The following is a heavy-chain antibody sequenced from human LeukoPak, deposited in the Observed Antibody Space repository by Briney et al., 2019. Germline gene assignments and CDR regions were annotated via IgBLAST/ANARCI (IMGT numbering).Heavy chain of an antibody. CDR3: ARDPNGDYIGAFDM. J-gene: IGHJ3*02. Sequence: GGSLRLSCTASGFTFSAYAMRWVRQAPGKGPEWVSAIRGGGGSEYYADSVKGRFTISRDNSKYTLFLQMNSLGAEDTAVYYCARDPNGDYIGAFDMWGPGTMVTVSS. D-gene: IGHD4-17*01. V-gene: IGHV3-23*01. CDR2: IRGGGGSE. CDR1: GFTFSAYA.